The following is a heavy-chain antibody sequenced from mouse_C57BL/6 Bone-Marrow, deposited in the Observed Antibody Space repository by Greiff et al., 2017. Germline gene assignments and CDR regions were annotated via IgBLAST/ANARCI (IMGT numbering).Heavy chain of an antibody. CDR3: ARPFFAY. V-gene: IGHV5-17*01. Sequence: EVKLQESGGGLVKPGGSLKLSCAASGFTFSDYGMHWVRQAPEKGLEWVAYISSGSSTIYYADTVKGRFTISRDNAKNNLFLQMTSLRSEVTAMYYCARPFFAYWGQGTLVTVSA. CDR2: ISSGSSTI. CDR1: GFTFSDYG. J-gene: IGHJ3*01.